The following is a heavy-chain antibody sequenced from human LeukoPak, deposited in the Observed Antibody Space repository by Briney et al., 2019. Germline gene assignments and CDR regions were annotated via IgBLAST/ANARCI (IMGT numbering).Heavy chain of an antibody. CDR2: IYPTGSP. Sequence: SETLSLTCPVSGGSISSGSYYCSWIRQPAGKGLECIWCIYPTGSPHYNPSLKSRVTISVDTSKNQFSLKLSAVTAADTAVYYCARELEAAYADYWGQGTLVTVSS. CDR3: ARELEAAYADY. J-gene: IGHJ4*02. D-gene: IGHD2-2*01. CDR1: GGSISSGSYY. V-gene: IGHV4-61*10.